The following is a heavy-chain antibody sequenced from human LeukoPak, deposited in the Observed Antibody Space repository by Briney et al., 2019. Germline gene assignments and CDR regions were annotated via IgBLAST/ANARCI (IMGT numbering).Heavy chain of an antibody. D-gene: IGHD2-2*01. J-gene: IGHJ4*02. CDR3: ARHLNLTYCSSTSCNFDY. V-gene: IGHV4-39*01. CDR1: GGSISSSSYY. CDR2: IYYSGST. Sequence: PSETLSLTCTVSGGSISSSSYYWGWIRQPPGKGLEWIGSIYYSGSTYYNPPLKSRVTISVDTSKNQFSLKLSSVTAADTAVYYCARHLNLTYCSSTSCNFDYWGQGTLVTVSS.